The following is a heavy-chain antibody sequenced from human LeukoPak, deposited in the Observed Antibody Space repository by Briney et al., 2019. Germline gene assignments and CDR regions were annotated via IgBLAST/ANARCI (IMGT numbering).Heavy chain of an antibody. CDR1: GGSFSGYY. Sequence: PSETLSLTCAVYGGSFSGYYWSWIRQPPGKGLEWIGEINHSGSTNYNPSLKSRVTISVDTSKNQFSLKLSSVTAADTAVYYCARGPYPLVVVPAAPNGFDYWGQGTLVTVSS. CDR2: INHSGST. J-gene: IGHJ4*02. CDR3: ARGPYPLVVVPAAPNGFDY. V-gene: IGHV4-34*01. D-gene: IGHD2-2*01.